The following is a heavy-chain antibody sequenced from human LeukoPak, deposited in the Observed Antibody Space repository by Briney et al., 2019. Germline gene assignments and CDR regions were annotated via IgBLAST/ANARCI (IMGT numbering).Heavy chain of an antibody. CDR1: GFTFSSYA. J-gene: IGHJ4*02. D-gene: IGHD5-12*01. Sequence: GGSLRLSRAASGFTFSSYAMSWVRQAPGKGLEWVSAISGSGGSTYYADSVKGRFTISRDNSKNTLYLQMNSLRAEDTAVYYCAKGNWLRLGYFDYWGQGTLVTVSS. CDR3: AKGNWLRLGYFDY. CDR2: ISGSGGST. V-gene: IGHV3-23*01.